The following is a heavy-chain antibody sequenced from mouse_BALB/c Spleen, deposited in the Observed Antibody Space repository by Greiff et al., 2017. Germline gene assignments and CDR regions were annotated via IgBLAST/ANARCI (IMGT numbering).Heavy chain of an antibody. CDR3: ARDMGFDY. J-gene: IGHJ2*01. Sequence: DVKLVESGGGLVQPGGSLRLSCATSGFTFTDYYMSWVRQPPGKALEWLGFIRNRANGYTTAYSASVKGRFTISRDNSQSILYLQMNTLRAEDSATYYCARDMGFDYWGQGTTLTVSS. CDR2: IRNRANGYTT. CDR1: GFTFTDYY. V-gene: IGHV7-3*02.